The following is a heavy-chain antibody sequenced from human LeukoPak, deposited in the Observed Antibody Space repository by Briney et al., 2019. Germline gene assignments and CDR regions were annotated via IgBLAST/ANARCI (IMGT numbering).Heavy chain of an antibody. CDR3: ARVQRFFSFDY. V-gene: IGHV3-23*01. D-gene: IGHD1-1*01. CDR2: ISPGGGTT. J-gene: IGHJ4*02. Sequence: GGSLRLSCAVSGFAFGSEAMSWVRQSPARGLEWVASISPGGGTTYYADYVKGRFTISRDNSKNSLFVQMNSLRAEDTAVYFCARVQRFFSFDYWGQGTLVTVSS. CDR1: GFAFGSEA.